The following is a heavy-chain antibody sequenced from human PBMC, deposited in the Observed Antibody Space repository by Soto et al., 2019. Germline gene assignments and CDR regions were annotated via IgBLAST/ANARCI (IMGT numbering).Heavy chain of an antibody. CDR1: GGSISSSSYY. V-gene: IGHV4-39*01. Sequence: QLQLQESGPGLVKPSETLSLTCTVSGGSISSSSYYWGWIRQPPGKGLEWIGSIYYSGSTYYNPSLKSRVTISVDTSKNQFSLKLSSVTAADTAVYYCARHLHDSRGYYYLESPFDYWGQGTLVTVSS. J-gene: IGHJ4*02. CDR2: IYYSGST. CDR3: ARHLHDSRGYYYLESPFDY. D-gene: IGHD3-22*01.